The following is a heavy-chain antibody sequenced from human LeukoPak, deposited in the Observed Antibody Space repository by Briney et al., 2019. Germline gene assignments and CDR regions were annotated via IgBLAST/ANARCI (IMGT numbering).Heavy chain of an antibody. Sequence: SETLSLTCTVSGGSTGSTSYYWNWIRQPPGKGLEWIGNVYFSGSTSYNTSLKSRVTISVDTSKNQFSLKLSSVTAADTAVYYCARSCGRSETSCYTPWGQGTLVTVSS. CDR2: VYFSGST. CDR1: GGSTGSTSYY. CDR3: ARSCGRSETSCYTP. V-gene: IGHV4-39*07. J-gene: IGHJ5*02. D-gene: IGHD3-16*02.